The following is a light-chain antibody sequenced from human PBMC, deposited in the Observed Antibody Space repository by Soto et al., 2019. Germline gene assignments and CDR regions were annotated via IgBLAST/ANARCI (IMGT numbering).Light chain of an antibody. J-gene: IGLJ3*02. CDR3: CSHAGGSSWV. CDR1: SGDVGAYDR. CDR2: DVT. V-gene: IGLV2-11*01. Sequence: QSALTQPRSVSGSPGKSVTISCTGTSGDVGAYDRVSWYQHHPTKAPKLIIYDVTNQPSGVPYRFSGSKSGSTASLTISGLQAEDEADYYCCSHAGGSSWVFGGGTKLTVL.